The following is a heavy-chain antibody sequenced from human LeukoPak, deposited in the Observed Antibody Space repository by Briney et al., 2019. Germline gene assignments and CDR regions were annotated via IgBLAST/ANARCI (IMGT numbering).Heavy chain of an antibody. J-gene: IGHJ4*02. CDR2: INHSGST. CDR1: GGSFSGYY. Sequence: SETLSLTCAVYGGSFSGYYWSWIRQPPGKGLEWIGEINHSGSTNYNPSLKGRVTISVDTSKNQFSLKLSSVTAADTAVYYCARARILTGYSPSDYWGQGTLVTVSS. CDR3: ARARILTGYSPSDY. D-gene: IGHD3-9*01. V-gene: IGHV4-34*01.